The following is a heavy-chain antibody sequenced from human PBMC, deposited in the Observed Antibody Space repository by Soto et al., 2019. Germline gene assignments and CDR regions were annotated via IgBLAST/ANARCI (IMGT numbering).Heavy chain of an antibody. CDR3: AREGYYDSSGFSSAFDI. D-gene: IGHD3-22*01. Sequence: PGGSLRLSRAASGFTFSSYGMHWVRQAPGKGLEWVAVISYDGSNKYYADSVKGRFTISRDNSKNTLYLQMNSLRAEDTAVYYSAREGYYDSSGFSSAFDIWGQGTMVTVSS. J-gene: IGHJ3*02. V-gene: IGHV3-30*03. CDR1: GFTFSSYG. CDR2: ISYDGSNK.